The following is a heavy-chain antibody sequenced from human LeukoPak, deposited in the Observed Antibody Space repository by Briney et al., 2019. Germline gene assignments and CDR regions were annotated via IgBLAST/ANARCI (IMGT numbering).Heavy chain of an antibody. CDR3: ARGSTPPPLPRRDYYYYYMDV. Sequence: SVKVSCKASGGTFSSYAISWVRQAPGQGLEWMGGIIPIFGTANYAQKFQGRVTITTDESTSTAYMELSSLRSEDTAVYYCARGSTPPPLPRRDYYYYYMDVWGKGTTVTVSS. V-gene: IGHV1-69*05. CDR1: GGTFSSYA. CDR2: IIPIFGTA. J-gene: IGHJ6*03. D-gene: IGHD1-14*01.